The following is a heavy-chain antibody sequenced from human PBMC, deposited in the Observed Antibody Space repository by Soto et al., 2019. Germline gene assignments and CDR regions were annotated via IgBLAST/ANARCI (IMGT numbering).Heavy chain of an antibody. CDR2: INPNSGGT. CDR1: GYTFTGYY. Sequence: ASVKVSCKASGYTFTGYYMHWVRQAPGQGLEWMGWINPNSGGTNYAQKFQGWVTMTRDTSISTAYMELSRLRSDDTAVYYCARGGAAAGPKYSYYYMDVWGKGTTVTVSS. CDR3: ARGGAAAGPKYSYYYMDV. D-gene: IGHD6-13*01. V-gene: IGHV1-2*04. J-gene: IGHJ6*03.